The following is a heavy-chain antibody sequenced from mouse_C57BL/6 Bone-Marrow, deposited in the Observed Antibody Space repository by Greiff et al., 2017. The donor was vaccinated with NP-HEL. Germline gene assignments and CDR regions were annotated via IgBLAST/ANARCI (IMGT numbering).Heavy chain of an antibody. D-gene: IGHD3-2*02. Sequence: VQLQQSGPELVRPGASVKIPCKASGYTFTDYNMDWVKQSHGKSLEWIGDINPNNGGTIYNQKFKGKATLTVDKSSSTAYMELRSLTSEDTAVYDCARESRSGYWFAYGGQGTLVIVSA. CDR3: ARESRSGYWFAY. CDR2: INPNNGGT. V-gene: IGHV1-18*01. CDR1: GYTFTDYN. J-gene: IGHJ3*01.